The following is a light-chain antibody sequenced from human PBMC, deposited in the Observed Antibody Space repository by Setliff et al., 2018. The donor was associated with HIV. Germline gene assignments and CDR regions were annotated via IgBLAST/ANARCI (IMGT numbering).Light chain of an antibody. V-gene: IGLV2-14*03. J-gene: IGLJ1*01. CDR2: SVT. CDR1: NSDIGSHDY. Sequence: QSALTQPASVSGSPGQSITISCSGTNSDIGSHDYVSWYQQHPGKAPKLIIFSVTYRPSGDSDRFSGSKSGNTASLTTSGLQPEDEADYYCASHRDTNTLEVFGTGTKVTVL. CDR3: ASHRDTNTLEV.